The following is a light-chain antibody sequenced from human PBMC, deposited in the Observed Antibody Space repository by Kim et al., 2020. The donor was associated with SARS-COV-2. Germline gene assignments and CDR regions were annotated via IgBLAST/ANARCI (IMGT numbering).Light chain of an antibody. V-gene: IGLV3-25*03. CDR3: QSTDINDPYPAV. CDR2: KDS. J-gene: IGLJ2*01. CDR1: ALPKQY. Sequence: SYELTQPPSVSVSPGQTARITCSGDALPKQYIYWYQQKPGQAPVVVIEKDSERPSGIPERFFGSSSGTTVTLTISGVRAEDEADYYCQSTDINDPYPAVFGGGTQLTVL.